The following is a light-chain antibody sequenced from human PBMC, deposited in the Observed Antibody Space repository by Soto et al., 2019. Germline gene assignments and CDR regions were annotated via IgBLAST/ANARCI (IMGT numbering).Light chain of an antibody. J-gene: IGKJ1*01. CDR1: RSVSSN. Sequence: EIVMTQSPATLSVSPGERSTLSCRASRSVSSNLAWYPQKPGQPPRLLIYGASTRATGIPGRFGGRASGTELTLTISSLQYEDFAVYYCNQYNNWPPVTFGQGTKV. V-gene: IGKV3-15*01. CDR3: NQYNNWPPVT. CDR2: GAS.